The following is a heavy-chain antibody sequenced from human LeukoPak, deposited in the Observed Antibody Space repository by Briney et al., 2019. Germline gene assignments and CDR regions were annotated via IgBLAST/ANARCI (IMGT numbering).Heavy chain of an antibody. D-gene: IGHD4-11*01. V-gene: IGHV3-30*18. J-gene: IGHJ4*02. CDR3: AKVAPRYSNYPFDY. CDR1: GFTFSSYG. CDR2: ISYDGSNK. Sequence: GGSLRLSCAASGFTFSSYGMPWVRQAPGKGLEWVAVISYDGSNKYYADSAKGRFTISRDNSKNTLYLQMNSLRAEDTAVYYCAKVAPRYSNYPFDYWGQGTLVTVSS.